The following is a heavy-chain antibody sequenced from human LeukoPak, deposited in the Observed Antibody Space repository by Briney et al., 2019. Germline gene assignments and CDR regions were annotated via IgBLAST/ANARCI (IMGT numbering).Heavy chain of an antibody. CDR3: ARDVGYCSGGSCYPTEYFQH. CDR1: GYTFTSYG. J-gene: IGHJ1*01. Sequence: ASVKVSCKASGYTFTSYGIIWVRQAPGQGLEWMGWISAYNGNTNYAQKLQGRVTMTTDTSTSTAYMELRSLRSDDTAVYYCARDVGYCSGGSCYPTEYFQHWGQGTLVTVSS. CDR2: ISAYNGNT. D-gene: IGHD2-15*01. V-gene: IGHV1-18*01.